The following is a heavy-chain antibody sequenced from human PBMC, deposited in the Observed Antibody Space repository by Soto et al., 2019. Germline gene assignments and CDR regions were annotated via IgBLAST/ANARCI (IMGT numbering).Heavy chain of an antibody. CDR3: ARWTVGATAFFDY. D-gene: IGHD1-26*01. V-gene: IGHV4-34*01. CDR1: GGSFSGYY. Sequence: QVQLQQWGAGLLKPSETLSLTCAVYGGSFSGYYWSWIRQPPGKGLEWIGEINHSGSTNYNPSLKSRVTISVDPSKNQFSLKLSSVTAADTAVYYCARWTVGATAFFDYWGQGTLVTVSS. J-gene: IGHJ4*02. CDR2: INHSGST.